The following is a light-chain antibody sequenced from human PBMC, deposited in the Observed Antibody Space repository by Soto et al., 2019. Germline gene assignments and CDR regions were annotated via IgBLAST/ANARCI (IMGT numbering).Light chain of an antibody. CDR2: DAS. J-gene: IGKJ2*01. Sequence: DIQMNQSPSSLSASVGDRVTITCQASQAISNYLNWYQQKPGKATKLLIYDASNLETGVPSRFSGSGSGTDFTFTISSLQPEDIATYYCQQYDNLPPYTFGQGTKLEIK. CDR1: QAISNY. CDR3: QQYDNLPPYT. V-gene: IGKV1-33*01.